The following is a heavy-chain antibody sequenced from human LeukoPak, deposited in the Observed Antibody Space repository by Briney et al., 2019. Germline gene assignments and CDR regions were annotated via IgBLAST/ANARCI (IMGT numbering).Heavy chain of an antibody. Sequence: ASVKVSFTASGYTFNDYYMHWVRQAPGQGLEWMGWINPNSGGTNYAQKFQGRVTMTRDTSISTAYMELSRLRSDDTAVYYCARDAVAGHDYWGQGTLVTVSS. V-gene: IGHV1-2*02. J-gene: IGHJ4*02. CDR3: ARDAVAGHDY. CDR2: INPNSGGT. CDR1: GYTFNDYY. D-gene: IGHD6-19*01.